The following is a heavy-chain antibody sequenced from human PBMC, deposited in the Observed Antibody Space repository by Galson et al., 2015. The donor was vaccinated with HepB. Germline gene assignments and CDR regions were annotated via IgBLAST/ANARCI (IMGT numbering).Heavy chain of an antibody. V-gene: IGHV3-30-3*01. CDR2: ISYDGSNK. CDR1: GFTFSSYA. J-gene: IGHJ4*01. D-gene: IGHD3-3*01. CDR3: AREPQDTIGVDY. Sequence: SLRLSCAASGFTFSSYAMNWVRQAPGKGLEWVAVISYDGSNKYYEDSVKGRFTISRDNSKNSLYLQMNSLRAEDTAVYYCAREPQDTIGVDYSGRGTLVTASS.